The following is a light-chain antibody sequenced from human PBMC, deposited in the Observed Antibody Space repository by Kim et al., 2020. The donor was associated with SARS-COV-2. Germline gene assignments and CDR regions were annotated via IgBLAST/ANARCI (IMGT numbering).Light chain of an antibody. CDR3: QVWDNSRVHLV. Sequence: APGKTASITCGGDNIGVKRVHWYQQKPGQAPLVLIHYDSDRPSGIPERFSGSNSGNTATLTITGVEAGDEADYYCQVWDNSRVHLVFGGGTQLTVL. CDR2: YDS. CDR1: NIGVKR. J-gene: IGLJ2*01. V-gene: IGLV3-21*04.